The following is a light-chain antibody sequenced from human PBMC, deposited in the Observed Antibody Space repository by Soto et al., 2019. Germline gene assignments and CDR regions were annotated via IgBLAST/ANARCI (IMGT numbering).Light chain of an antibody. CDR3: SSYAGSNGVV. V-gene: IGLV2-8*01. J-gene: IGLJ3*02. CDR1: SSDVGDYDY. CDR2: EVI. Sequence: QAVVTQPPSASGSPGQSVTISCAGTSSDVGDYDYVSWYQLHPVKAPKLLIYEVIKRHSGVPDRFSGSKTGNTASLTVSGLQAEDEAEYYCSSYAGSNGVVFGGGTQLAVL.